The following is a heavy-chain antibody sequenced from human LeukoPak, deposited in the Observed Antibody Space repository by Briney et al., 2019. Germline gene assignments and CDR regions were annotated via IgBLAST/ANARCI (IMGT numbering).Heavy chain of an antibody. J-gene: IGHJ4*02. CDR1: GFTFSSSG. Sequence: GGSLRLSCAASGFTFSSSGMHWVRQDPGKGLEWVAVIWHDGSNKYYADSVKGRFTISRDNSKNTLYLQMNSLRADDTAVYYCATDRSYAYDYWGQGTLVTVSS. V-gene: IGHV3-33*01. CDR3: ATDRSYAYDY. CDR2: IWHDGSNK. D-gene: IGHD5-12*01.